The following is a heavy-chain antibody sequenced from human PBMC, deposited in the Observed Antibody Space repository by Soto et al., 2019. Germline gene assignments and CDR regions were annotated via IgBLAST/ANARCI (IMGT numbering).Heavy chain of an antibody. CDR2: ISWNSGRI. CDR3: AHGDWFDP. CDR1: GFTFDDFA. V-gene: IGHV3-9*01. J-gene: IGHJ5*02. Sequence: EVQLVESGGGLVQPGRSLRLSCAASGFTFDDFAMHWVRQAPGKGLEWVSGISWNSGRIGYADSVKGRFTISRDNAKNSLYLQMNSLRAEDKAFYDCAHGDWFDPWGQGSLVPVS.